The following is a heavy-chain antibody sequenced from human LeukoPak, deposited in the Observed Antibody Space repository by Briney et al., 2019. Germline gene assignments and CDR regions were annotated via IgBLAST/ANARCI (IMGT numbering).Heavy chain of an antibody. CDR1: GYTFTSYG. D-gene: IGHD6-19*01. CDR3: AREDGIAVAGKGCDY. CDR2: ISAYNGNT. J-gene: IGHJ4*02. V-gene: IGHV1-18*01. Sequence: GASVKVSCKASGYTFTSYGISWVRQAPGQGLEWMGWISAYNGNTNYAQKLQGRVTMTTDTSTSTAYMELRSLRSDDTAVYYCAREDGIAVAGKGCDYWGQGTLVTVSS.